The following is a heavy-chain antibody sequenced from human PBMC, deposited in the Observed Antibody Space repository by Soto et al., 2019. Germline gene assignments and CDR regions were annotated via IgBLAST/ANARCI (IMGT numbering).Heavy chain of an antibody. CDR1: GYTFTSYG. D-gene: IGHD6-6*01. J-gene: IGHJ6*02. V-gene: IGHV1-18*04. CDR2: ISAYNGNT. CDR3: ARDGSAARPQGRGMDG. Sequence: ASVKVSCKASGYTFTSYGISWVRQAPGQGLEWMGWISAYNGNTNYAQKLQGRVTMTTDTSTSTAYMELRSLRSDDTAVYYCARDGSAARPQGRGMDGWGQGTTVTVSS.